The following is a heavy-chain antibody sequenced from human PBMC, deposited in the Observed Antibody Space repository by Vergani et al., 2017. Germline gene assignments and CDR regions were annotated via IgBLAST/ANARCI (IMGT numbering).Heavy chain of an antibody. V-gene: IGHV4-61*10. Sequence: QVQLQESGPGLVKPSETLSLTCTVSGGSVRSGSYYWSWIRQPAGKGLEWIGEINHSGSTNYNPSLKSRVTISVDTSKNQFSLKLSSVTAADTAVYYCQHRGYYYGSGSYYKVDYWGQGTLVTVSS. CDR3: QHRGYYYGSGSYYKVDY. D-gene: IGHD3-10*01. J-gene: IGHJ4*02. CDR1: GGSVRSGSYY. CDR2: INHSGST.